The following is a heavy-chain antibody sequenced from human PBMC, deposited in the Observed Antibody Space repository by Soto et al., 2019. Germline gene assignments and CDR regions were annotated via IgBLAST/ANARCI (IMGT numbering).Heavy chain of an antibody. Sequence: EVQLVESGGGLVQPGGSLRLSCAASGFTFSSYWMSWVRQAPGKGLEWVANIKQDGSEKYYVDSVKGRFTISRDNAKNSQYLQMNSLRAEDTAVYYCARDRETERYYDYIWGSYRYPVFDYWGQGTLVTVSS. CDR3: ARDRETERYYDYIWGSYRYPVFDY. CDR2: IKQDGSEK. V-gene: IGHV3-7*01. D-gene: IGHD3-16*02. CDR1: GFTFSSYW. J-gene: IGHJ4*02.